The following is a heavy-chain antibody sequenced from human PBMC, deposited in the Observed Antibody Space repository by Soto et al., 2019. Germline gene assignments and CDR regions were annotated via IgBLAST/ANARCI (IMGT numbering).Heavy chain of an antibody. Sequence: QVHLVESGGGVVQPGRSLRLSCEASGFNFRTFGMHWVRQAPGKGLEWVAITSYDGITKYYADSVKGRFTISRDNSKDTLHLQMASRRAEDTAVYYCAKDGIALVRDPLGNWFDSWGQGTLVTVSS. V-gene: IGHV3-30*18. D-gene: IGHD3-10*01. CDR2: TSYDGITK. CDR3: AKDGIALVRDPLGNWFDS. CDR1: GFNFRTFG. J-gene: IGHJ5*01.